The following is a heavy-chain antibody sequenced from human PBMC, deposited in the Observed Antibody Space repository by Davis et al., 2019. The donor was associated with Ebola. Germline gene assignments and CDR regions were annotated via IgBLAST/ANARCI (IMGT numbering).Heavy chain of an antibody. V-gene: IGHV1-18*01. J-gene: IGHJ4*02. Sequence: ASVKVSCKASGYTFTSYAINWVRQAPGQGLEWMGWISAYNDNTNYPQKLQGRVTMTTDTSTSSAYMELSSLRSEDTAVYYCASGLGYSGYEPFDNWGQGTLVTVSS. CDR2: ISAYNDNT. D-gene: IGHD5-12*01. CDR1: GYTFTSYA. CDR3: ASGLGYSGYEPFDN.